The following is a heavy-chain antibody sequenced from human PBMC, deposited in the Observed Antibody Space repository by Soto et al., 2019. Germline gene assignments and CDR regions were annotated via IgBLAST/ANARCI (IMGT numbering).Heavy chain of an antibody. CDR3: ASRRPEGYYDMDV. CDR1: GGTFSSYA. Sequence: SVKVSCKASGGTFSSYAISWVRQAPGQGLEWMGGIIPNFGTANYAQKFQGRVTITADESTSTAYMELSSLRSEDTAVYYCASRRPEGYYDMDVWGQGTTVTVSS. CDR2: IIPNFGTA. J-gene: IGHJ6*02. V-gene: IGHV1-69*13.